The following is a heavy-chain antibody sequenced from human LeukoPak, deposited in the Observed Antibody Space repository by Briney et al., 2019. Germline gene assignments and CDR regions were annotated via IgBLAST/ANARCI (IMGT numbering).Heavy chain of an antibody. V-gene: IGHV5-51*01. CDR3: ARGWDSGYESAKTNLFAP. CDR1: GYTFLNYW. CDR2: IFPGVAGT. J-gene: IGHJ5*02. Sequence: GGSLKISCQGSGYTFLNYWSAWLRQMPGRGREWLGIIFPGVAGTTSNASFEGQVTISAKTSISTAFLRWRSLKASETAMYYCARGWDSGYESAKTNLFAPWGQRTLVTVSS. D-gene: IGHD5-12*01.